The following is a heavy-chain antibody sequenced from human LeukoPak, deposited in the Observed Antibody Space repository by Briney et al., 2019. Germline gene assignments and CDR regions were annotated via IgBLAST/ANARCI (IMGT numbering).Heavy chain of an antibody. CDR2: IYYSGST. Sequence: PSETLSLTCTVSGGSISSSSYYWGWIRQPPGKGLEWIGSIYYSGSTYYNPSLKSRVTISVDTSKNQFSLKLSSVTAADTAVYYCARGLGDGYNLDYFDYWGQGTLVTVSS. V-gene: IGHV4-39*07. CDR1: GGSISSSSYY. J-gene: IGHJ4*02. CDR3: ARGLGDGYNLDYFDY. D-gene: IGHD5-24*01.